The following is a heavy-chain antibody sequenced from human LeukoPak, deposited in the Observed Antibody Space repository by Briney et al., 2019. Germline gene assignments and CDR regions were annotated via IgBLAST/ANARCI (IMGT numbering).Heavy chain of an antibody. CDR2: INHSGST. V-gene: IGHV4-34*01. D-gene: IGHD2-15*01. Sequence: SETLSLTCAVYGGSFSGYCWSWIRQPPGKGLEWIGEINHSGSTNYNPSLKSRVTISVDTSKNQFSLKLSSVTAADTAVYYCARGDKDVVVVAATLDYWGQGTLVTVSS. CDR3: ARGDKDVVVVAATLDY. J-gene: IGHJ4*02. CDR1: GGSFSGYC.